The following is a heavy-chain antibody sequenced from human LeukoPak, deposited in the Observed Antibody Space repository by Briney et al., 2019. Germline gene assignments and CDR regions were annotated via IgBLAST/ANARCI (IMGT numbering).Heavy chain of an antibody. CDR1: GFTFSRYF. CDR3: ARAPGYGAAYYFDY. CDR2: IFAGSGTT. V-gene: IGHV3-23*01. D-gene: IGHD1-1*01. J-gene: IGHJ4*02. Sequence: GGSLRLSCAASGFTFSRYFLAWVRQAPGKGLEWVASIFAGSGTTHYADSVKGRFTISRDNSKNTLYLQMNSLRAEDAAVYYCARAPGYGAAYYFDYWGQGTLVTVSS.